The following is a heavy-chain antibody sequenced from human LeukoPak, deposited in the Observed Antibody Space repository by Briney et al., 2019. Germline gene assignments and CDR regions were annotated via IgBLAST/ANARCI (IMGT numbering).Heavy chain of an antibody. D-gene: IGHD2-2*01. Sequence: AASVKFSWKSSGYTIASYINYELQQAPGQGLEWMGIINPSGGSTSYAQKFQGRVTMTRDTSTSTVYMELSSLRSEDTAVYYCARGGEDIVVVPAAILDYWGQGTLVTVSS. J-gene: IGHJ4*02. CDR1: GYTIASYI. V-gene: IGHV1-46*01. CDR3: ARGGEDIVVVPAAILDY. CDR2: INPSGGST.